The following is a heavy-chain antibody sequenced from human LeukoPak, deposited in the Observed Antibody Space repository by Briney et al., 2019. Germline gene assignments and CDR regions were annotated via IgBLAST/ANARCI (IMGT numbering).Heavy chain of an antibody. CDR1: GDSLSTYS. V-gene: IGHV4-59*08. Sequence: SETLSLTCTVSGDSLSTYSWSWLRQPPGKGLEYIGYIYYSGSTNYNPSLKSRVTMSVGTSKNQFSLKLNSVTAADTAVYYCVGEKNYWGTPYWGQGTLVTVSS. J-gene: IGHJ4*02. CDR2: IYYSGST. D-gene: IGHD1-7*01. CDR3: VGEKNYWGTPY.